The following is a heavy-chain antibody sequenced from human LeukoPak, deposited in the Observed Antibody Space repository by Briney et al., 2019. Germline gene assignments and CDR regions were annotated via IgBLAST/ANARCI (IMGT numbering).Heavy chain of an antibody. D-gene: IGHD3-9*01. V-gene: IGHV1-18*01. CDR2: ISVYNGNP. CDR1: GYTFTNYG. J-gene: IGHJ4*02. CDR3: ARGRTGLRYFDWLPDY. Sequence: KVSSKASGYTFTNYGISWVRQAPGQGLEWMGWISVYNGNPKYAQKVQGRVTMTTDTSTSTAYMELRSLRSDDTAVYYCARGRTGLRYFDWLPDYWGRGTLVTVSS.